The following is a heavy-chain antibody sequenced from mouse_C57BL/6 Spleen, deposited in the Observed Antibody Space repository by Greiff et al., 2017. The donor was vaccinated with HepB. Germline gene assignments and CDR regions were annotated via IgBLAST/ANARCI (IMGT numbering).Heavy chain of an antibody. CDR3: ARDGYLGMDY. Sequence: VQLQHSGPELVKPGASVKISCKASGYAFSSSWMNWVKQRPGKGLEWIGRIYPGDGDTNYNGKFKGKATLTADKSSSTAYMQLSSLTSEDSAVYFCARDGYLGMDYWGQGTSVTVSS. CDR1: GYAFSSSW. CDR2: IYPGDGDT. D-gene: IGHD2-3*01. V-gene: IGHV1-82*01. J-gene: IGHJ4*01.